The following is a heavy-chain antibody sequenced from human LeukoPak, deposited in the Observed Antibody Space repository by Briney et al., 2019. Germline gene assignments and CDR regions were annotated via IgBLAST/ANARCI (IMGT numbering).Heavy chain of an antibody. J-gene: IGHJ6*03. V-gene: IGHV4-34*01. D-gene: IGHD6-13*01. CDR3: ARGEYSSSWYYYYMDV. Sequence: SETLSLTCAVYGGSFSGYYWSWIRQPPGKGLEWIGEINHSGSTNYNPSLKSRVTISVDTSKNQFSLKLSSVTAADTAVYYCARGEYSSSWYYYYMDVWGKGTTVTISS. CDR1: GGSFSGYY. CDR2: INHSGST.